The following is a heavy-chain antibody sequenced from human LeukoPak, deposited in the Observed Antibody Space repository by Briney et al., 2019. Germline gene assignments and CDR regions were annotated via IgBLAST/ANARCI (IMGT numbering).Heavy chain of an antibody. CDR2: IYYSGST. D-gene: IGHD3-22*01. J-gene: IGHJ6*02. V-gene: IGHV4-59*01. CDR3: ARADYDSSGPYYGMDV. Sequence: SGTLSLTCTVSGGSISSYYWSWIRQPPGKGLEWIGYIYYSGSTNYNPSLKSRVTISVDTSKNQFSLKLSSVTAADTAVYYCARADYDSSGPYYGMDVWGQGTTVTVSS. CDR1: GGSISSYY.